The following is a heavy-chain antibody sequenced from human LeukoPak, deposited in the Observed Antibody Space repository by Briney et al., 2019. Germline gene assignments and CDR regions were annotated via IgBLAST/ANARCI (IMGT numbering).Heavy chain of an antibody. D-gene: IGHD3-10*01. CDR2: IKQDGSEK. Sequence: GGSLRLSCAASGFTFRNYWMSWVRQAPGKGLEWAANIKQDGSEKYYVDSVKGRFTISRDNAKNSLYLQMNSLRAEDTAVYYCASGVPTDYWGQGTLVTVSS. J-gene: IGHJ4*02. V-gene: IGHV3-7*01. CDR1: GFTFRNYW. CDR3: ASGVPTDY.